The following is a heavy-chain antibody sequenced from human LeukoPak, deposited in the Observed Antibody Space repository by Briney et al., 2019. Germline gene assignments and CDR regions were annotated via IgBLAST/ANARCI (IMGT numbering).Heavy chain of an antibody. CDR3: ARDIVVAKYYYYGMDV. V-gene: IGHV3-30-3*01. CDR1: GFTFSSYA. D-gene: IGHD2-2*01. J-gene: IGHJ6*02. Sequence: PGRSLRLSCAASGFTFSSYAMHWVRQAPGKGLEWVAVISYDGSNKYYADSAKGRFTISRDNSKNTLYLQMNSLRAEDTAVYYCARDIVVAKYYYYGMDVWGQGTTVTVSS. CDR2: ISYDGSNK.